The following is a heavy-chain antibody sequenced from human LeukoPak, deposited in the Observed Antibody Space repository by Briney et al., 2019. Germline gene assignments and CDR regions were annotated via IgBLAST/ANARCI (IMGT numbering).Heavy chain of an antibody. V-gene: IGHV3-21*01. CDR3: ARDDSSSWYDFWFDP. J-gene: IGHJ5*02. CDR2: ISSSSSYI. D-gene: IGHD6-13*01. CDR1: GFTFSSYS. Sequence: GGSLRLSCAASGFTFSSYSMKWVRQAPGKGLEWVSSISSSSSYIYYADSVKGRFTISRDNANNSLYLQMNSLRAEDTAVYYCARDDSSSWYDFWFDPWGQGTLVTVSS.